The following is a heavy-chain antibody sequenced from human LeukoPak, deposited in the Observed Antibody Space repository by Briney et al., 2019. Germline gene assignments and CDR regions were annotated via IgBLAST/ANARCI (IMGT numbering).Heavy chain of an antibody. CDR3: ARDSSGYQ. J-gene: IGHJ4*02. CDR2: IKEDGSEK. D-gene: IGHD3-22*01. V-gene: IGHV3-7*01. CDR1: GFTFSTYW. Sequence: GGSLSLSCAASGFTFSTYWMSWVRQAPGKGLEWVANIKEDGSEKYYGDSVKGRLTISRDNAKNSLYLEMNSLRIEDTAVYYCARDSSGYQWGQGTLVTVSS.